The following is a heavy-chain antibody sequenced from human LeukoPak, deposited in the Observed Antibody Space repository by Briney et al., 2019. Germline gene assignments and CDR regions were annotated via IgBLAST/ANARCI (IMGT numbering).Heavy chain of an antibody. D-gene: IGHD3-10*01. V-gene: IGHV1-2*02. CDR1: GYTFTGYY. CDR2: INPNSGGT. J-gene: IGHJ6*03. Sequence: ASVKLSCKASGYTFTGYYMHWVRQAPGPGLEWMGWINPNSGGTNYAHKFQGRVTMTRDTTISTAYIALSRLRSADTAVYYCARSRGSRVRGVTARYYYYYMDVWGKGTTVTVSS. CDR3: ARSRGSRVRGVTARYYYYYMDV.